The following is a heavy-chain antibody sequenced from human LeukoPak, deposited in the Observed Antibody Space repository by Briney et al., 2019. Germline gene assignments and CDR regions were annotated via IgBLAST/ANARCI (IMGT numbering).Heavy chain of an antibody. Sequence: PGGSLRLSCAASGFTFSDYAMHWVRQAPGKGLEWVAVLSYGGTNKYYADSVKGRFTISRDNSKNTTFLQMNSLRAEDTAVYYCAKTSGSYYFWGQGTLVTVSS. CDR2: LSYGGTNK. V-gene: IGHV3-30-3*01. CDR3: AKTSGSYYF. J-gene: IGHJ4*02. CDR1: GFTFSDYA. D-gene: IGHD1-26*01.